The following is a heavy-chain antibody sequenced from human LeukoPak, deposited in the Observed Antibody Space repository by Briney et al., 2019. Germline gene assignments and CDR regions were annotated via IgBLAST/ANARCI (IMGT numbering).Heavy chain of an antibody. CDR3: ARGHYGLDV. J-gene: IGHJ6*02. V-gene: IGHV3-11*05. CDR2: VNHSSSYT. CDR1: GFTFSDWY. Sequence: GGSLRLSCAASGFTFSDWYMSWVRQAPGKGLEWVSYVNHSSSYTNYADSVKGRFTISRDNAKNSLYLQMNSLRAEDTAVYYCARGHYGLDVWGQGTTVTVSS.